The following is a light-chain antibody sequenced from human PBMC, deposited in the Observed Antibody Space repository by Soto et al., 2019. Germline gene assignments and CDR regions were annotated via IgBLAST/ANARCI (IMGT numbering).Light chain of an antibody. Sequence: QSALTQPASVSGSPGQSITISCTGSSSDVGGYNYVSWYQQHPGEAPKLMIYDVTNRPSGVSNRFSGSKSGNTASLSISGLQAEDEADYYCTSYTGTITPYVFGRGTKLTVL. CDR2: DVT. V-gene: IGLV2-14*03. CDR1: SSDVGGYNY. J-gene: IGLJ1*01. CDR3: TSYTGTITPYV.